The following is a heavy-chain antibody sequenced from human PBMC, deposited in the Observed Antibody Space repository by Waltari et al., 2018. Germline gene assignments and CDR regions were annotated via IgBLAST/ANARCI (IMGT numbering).Heavy chain of an antibody. CDR2: IYYSGST. V-gene: IGHV4-59*01. J-gene: IGHJ4*02. CDR1: GGTISSYY. D-gene: IGHD3-22*01. CDR3: ARGDSSGYYSNYFDY. Sequence: QVQLQESGSGLVKPSATLSLTCTVSGGTISSYYWSWIRHPPGKGLEWIGYIYYSGSTNYNPSLKSRVTISVDTSKNQFSLKLSSVTAADTAVYYCARGDSSGYYSNYFDYWGQGTLVTVSS.